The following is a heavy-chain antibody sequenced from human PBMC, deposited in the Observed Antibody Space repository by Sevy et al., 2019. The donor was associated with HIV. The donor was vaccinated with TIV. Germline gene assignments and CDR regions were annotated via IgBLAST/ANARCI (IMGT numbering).Heavy chain of an antibody. D-gene: IGHD6-13*01. J-gene: IGHJ6*03. CDR3: ARVMATRAAGTFRYYYYYYYMDV. CDR2: ISSSGSTI. CDR1: GFTFSDYY. Sequence: GGSLRLSCAASGFTFSDYYMSWIRQAPGKGLEWVSYISSSGSTIYYADSVKGRFTISRDNAKNSLYLQMNSLRAEDTAVYYCARVMATRAAGTFRYYYYYYYMDVWGKGTTVTVSS. V-gene: IGHV3-11*01.